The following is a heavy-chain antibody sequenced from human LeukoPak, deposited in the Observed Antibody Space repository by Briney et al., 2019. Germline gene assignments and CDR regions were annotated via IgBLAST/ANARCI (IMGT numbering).Heavy chain of an antibody. V-gene: IGHV1-8*01. CDR2: MNPNSGNT. CDR1: GYTFTSYD. Sequence: ASVKVSCKASGYTFTSYDINWVRQATGQGLEWMGWMNPNSGNTGYAQKFQGRVTMTRNTSISTAYMELSSLRSEDTAVYYCARGAGSSGWYFLTRYYYYMDVWGEGTTVTVSS. J-gene: IGHJ6*03. D-gene: IGHD6-19*01. CDR3: ARGAGSSGWYFLTRYYYYMDV.